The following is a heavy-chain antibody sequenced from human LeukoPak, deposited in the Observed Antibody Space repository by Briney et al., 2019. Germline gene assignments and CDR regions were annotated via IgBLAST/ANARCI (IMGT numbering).Heavy chain of an antibody. CDR3: ARHAQSGSQKHFDY. CDR1: GGSISSSRYY. D-gene: IGHD1-26*01. CDR2: MYYSGTT. J-gene: IGHJ4*02. V-gene: IGHV4-39*01. Sequence: SETLSLTCTVSGGSISSSRYYWGWIRQPPGKGLEWIGRMYYSGTTYYSPSLQSRVTISVDTSKNQFSLKLSSVTAADTAVYYCARHAQSGSQKHFDYWGQGTLVIVSS.